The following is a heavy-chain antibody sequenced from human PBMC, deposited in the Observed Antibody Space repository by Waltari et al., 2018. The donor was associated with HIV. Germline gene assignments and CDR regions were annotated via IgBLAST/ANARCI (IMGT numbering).Heavy chain of an antibody. CDR3: AGRSPARRLNWFDP. CDR1: GFTFSSYW. CDR2: IKQDGSEK. Sequence: EVQLVESGGGLVQPGGSLRRSWAASGFTFSSYWMSWVRQAPGKGLEWVANIKQDGSEKYYVDAMKGRFTISRDNAKNSLYLQINSLRAEDTAVYYCAGRSPARRLNWFDPWGQGTLVIVSS. D-gene: IGHD2-8*01. J-gene: IGHJ5*02. V-gene: IGHV3-7*01.